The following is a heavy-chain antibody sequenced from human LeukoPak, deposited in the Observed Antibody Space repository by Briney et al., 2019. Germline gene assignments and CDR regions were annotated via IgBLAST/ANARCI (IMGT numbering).Heavy chain of an antibody. J-gene: IGHJ5*02. Sequence: KPSDTLSLTCSVSGDSISKNGFFWVWLRQPLGQGLEWMGSINYRGDTYYKPALKSRVTISVDTSKNQFSLKLNSVNAADTAVYYCARQGAQLSKSFFDPWGQGTLVTVSS. CDR2: INYRGDT. D-gene: IGHD3-16*02. CDR3: ARQGAQLSKSFFDP. V-gene: IGHV4-39*01. CDR1: GDSISKNGFF.